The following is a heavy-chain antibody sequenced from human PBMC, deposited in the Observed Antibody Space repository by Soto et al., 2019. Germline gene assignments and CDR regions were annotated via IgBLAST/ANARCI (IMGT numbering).Heavy chain of an antibody. CDR1: GFTFSMYW. D-gene: IGHD2-15*01. CDR2: INCDGTDT. J-gene: IGHJ4*02. V-gene: IGHV3-74*03. CDR3: AREVGRGRGSYYLDY. Sequence: EVQLVESGGGLVQPGGYLRLSCAASGFTFSMYWMHWVRQAPGKGLLWVSRINCDGTDTTYADSVKGRFTISRDNAKNTVYLQMNGLRAEDTAVYYCAREVGRGRGSYYLDYWGQETLVTVSS.